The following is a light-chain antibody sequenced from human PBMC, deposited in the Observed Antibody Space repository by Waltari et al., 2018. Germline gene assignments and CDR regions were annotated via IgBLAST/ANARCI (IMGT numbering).Light chain of an antibody. Sequence: LVTSHNKIDFGGYQQDPGQPPKLLIYWASTRESGVPDRFSVSGSGTYFTLTNSGVQAEDVAVYYCQQHYSTPPIFTFGPGTKVDIK. CDR1: LVTSHNKID. CDR2: WAS. J-gene: IGKJ3*01. V-gene: IGKV4-1*01. CDR3: QQHYSTPPIFT.